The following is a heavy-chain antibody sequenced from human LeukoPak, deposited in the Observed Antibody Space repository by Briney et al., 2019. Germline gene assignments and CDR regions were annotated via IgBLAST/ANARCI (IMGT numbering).Heavy chain of an antibody. Sequence: ASVKVSCKASGYTFTSYYMHWVRQAPGQGLEWMGWISAYNGNTNYAQKLQGRVTMTTDTSTSTAYMELRSLRSDDTAVYYCARDLRLGSSGNDDYWGQGTLVTVSS. D-gene: IGHD3-22*01. CDR3: ARDLRLGSSGNDDY. V-gene: IGHV1-18*04. CDR2: ISAYNGNT. J-gene: IGHJ4*02. CDR1: GYTFTSYY.